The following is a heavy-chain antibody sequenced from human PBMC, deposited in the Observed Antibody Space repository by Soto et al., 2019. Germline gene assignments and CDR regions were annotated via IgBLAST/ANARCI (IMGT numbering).Heavy chain of an antibody. CDR2: IYSGGST. J-gene: IGHJ5*02. CDR3: ARAYYSYGYSNWFDP. Sequence: GGSLRLSCAASGFTVSSNYMSWVRQAPGKGLEWVSVIYSGGSTYYADSVKGRFTISRDNSKNTLYLQMNSLRAEDTAVYYCARAYYSYGYSNWFDPWGQGILVTVSS. D-gene: IGHD5-18*01. V-gene: IGHV3-53*01. CDR1: GFTVSSNY.